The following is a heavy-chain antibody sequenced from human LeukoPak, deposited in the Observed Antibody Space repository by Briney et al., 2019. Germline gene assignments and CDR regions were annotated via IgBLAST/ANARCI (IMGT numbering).Heavy chain of an antibody. CDR1: GYTFTGYY. CDR2: INPNSGGT. V-gene: IGHV1-2*02. D-gene: IGHD6-13*01. J-gene: IGHJ6*03. Sequence: ASVKVSCKASGYTFTGYYMHWVRQAPGQGLEWMGWINPNSGGTNYAQKFQGRVTMTRDTSISTAYMELSSLRSEDTAVYYCARSYSSSWYYYYYYYMDVWGKGTTVTISS. CDR3: ARSYSSSWYYYYYYYMDV.